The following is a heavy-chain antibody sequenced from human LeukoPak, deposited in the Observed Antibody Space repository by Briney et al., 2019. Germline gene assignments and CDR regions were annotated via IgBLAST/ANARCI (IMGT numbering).Heavy chain of an antibody. V-gene: IGHV4-39*01. Sequence: SETLSLTCTVSGGSISSSSYYWGWIRQPPGKGLEWIGSIYYSGSTYYNPSLKSRVTISVDTSKNQFSLKLSSVTAADTAVYYCARRDFWSGYYHWGQGTLVTVSS. D-gene: IGHD3-3*01. J-gene: IGHJ5*02. CDR2: IYYSGST. CDR3: ARRDFWSGYYH. CDR1: GGSISSSSYY.